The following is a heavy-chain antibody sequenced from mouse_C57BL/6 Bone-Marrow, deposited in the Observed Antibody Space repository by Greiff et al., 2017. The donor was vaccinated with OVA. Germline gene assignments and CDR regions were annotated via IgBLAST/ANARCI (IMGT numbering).Heavy chain of an antibody. CDR3: ARSYSSPWFAY. Sequence: EVKLVESGGGLVQPGGSLSLSCAASGFTFTDYYMSWVRQPPGKALEWLGFIRNKANGYTTEYSASVKGRFTISRDNSQSILYLQMNALRAEDSAAYDCARSYSSPWFAYWGQGTLVTVSA. J-gene: IGHJ3*01. CDR2: IRNKANGYTT. D-gene: IGHD2-5*01. CDR1: GFTFTDYY. V-gene: IGHV7-3*01.